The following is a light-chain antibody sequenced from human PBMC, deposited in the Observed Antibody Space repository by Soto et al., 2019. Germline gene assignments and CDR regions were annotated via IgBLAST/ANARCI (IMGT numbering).Light chain of an antibody. CDR2: DAS. CDR1: PSVSNP. CDR3: QQYVSIPLT. Sequence: ESVLTQSPATLSLSPRERATLSWRASPSVSNPLAWYQQKPGQAPRLLIYDASNMAKGVPTRFSGSWSGTDFTLTISRLEPEDFAVYHCQQYVSIPLTFGGGTKVDIK. V-gene: IGKV3-11*01. J-gene: IGKJ4*01.